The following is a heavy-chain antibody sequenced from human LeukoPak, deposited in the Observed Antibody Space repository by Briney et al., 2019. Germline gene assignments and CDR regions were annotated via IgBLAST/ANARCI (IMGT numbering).Heavy chain of an antibody. J-gene: IGHJ4*02. Sequence: ASVKVSCKASGYTFTSYGISWVRQAPGQGLEWMGWISAYNGNTNYAQKLQGRVTMTEDTSTDTAYMELSSLRSEDTAVYYCATDPRIVGAPRNDYWGQGTLVTVSS. V-gene: IGHV1-18*01. CDR2: ISAYNGNT. D-gene: IGHD1-26*01. CDR3: ATDPRIVGAPRNDY. CDR1: GYTFTSYG.